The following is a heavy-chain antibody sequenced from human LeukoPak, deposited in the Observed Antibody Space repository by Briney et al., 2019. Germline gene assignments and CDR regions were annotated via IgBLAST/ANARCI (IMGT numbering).Heavy chain of an antibody. D-gene: IGHD6-13*01. CDR3: ARDCGYSSSCGFDY. V-gene: IGHV3-66*01. J-gene: IGHJ4*02. CDR2: IYSGGST. Sequence: PGGSLRLSCAASGFTVSSYNMTWVRQAPGKGLEWVSVIYSGGSTYYADSVKGRVAISRDNSKNTVFLQMNSVRAEDTAVYYCARDCGYSSSCGFDYWGQGTLVTVSS. CDR1: GFTVSSYN.